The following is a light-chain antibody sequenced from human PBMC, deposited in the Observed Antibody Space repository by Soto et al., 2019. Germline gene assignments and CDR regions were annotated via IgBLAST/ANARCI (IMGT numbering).Light chain of an antibody. CDR2: SNN. J-gene: IGLJ2*01. CDR3: AAWDVSFVV. Sequence: QSVLTQPPSASGTPGQRVTISCSGSRSNIGTNTVTWYQQLPGMAPKLLIHSNNQRPSGVPDRFSGSNSGTSASLAISGLQSEDEADYYCAAWDVSFVVFGGGTKLTVL. V-gene: IGLV1-44*01. CDR1: RSNIGTNT.